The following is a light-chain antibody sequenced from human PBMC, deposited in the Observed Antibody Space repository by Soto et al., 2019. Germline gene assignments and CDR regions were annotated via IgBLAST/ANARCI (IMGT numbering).Light chain of an antibody. V-gene: IGLV1-51*01. CDR2: DNG. J-gene: IGLJ2*01. Sequence: QSVMTQPPSVSAAPGQKVTISCSGSSSNIGGNSVSWYQQLPGTAPKLLIYDNGKRPSGIPDRFSGSQSGTSATLGITGLQTGDDADYYCGTWDNSLSAVFGGGTKLTVL. CDR1: SSNIGGNS. CDR3: GTWDNSLSAV.